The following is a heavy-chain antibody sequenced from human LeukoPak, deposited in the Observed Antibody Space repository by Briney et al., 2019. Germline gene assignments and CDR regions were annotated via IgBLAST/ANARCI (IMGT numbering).Heavy chain of an antibody. V-gene: IGHV3-48*03. Sequence: GGSLRLSCAGSGFTFSSYEMNWVRQAPGKGLEWVSYISSSGTTIYYADSVKGRFTISRDNAKNSLYLQMNSLRAEDTAVYYYARDFVGAFDYWGQGTLVTVSS. J-gene: IGHJ4*02. CDR2: ISSSGTTI. D-gene: IGHD1-26*01. CDR1: GFTFSSYE. CDR3: ARDFVGAFDY.